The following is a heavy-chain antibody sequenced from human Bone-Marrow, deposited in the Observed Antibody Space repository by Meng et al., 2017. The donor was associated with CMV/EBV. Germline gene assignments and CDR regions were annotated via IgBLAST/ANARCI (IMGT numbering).Heavy chain of an antibody. J-gene: IGHJ6*02. CDR1: GGAISSSSYY. Sequence: SETLSLTCTVSGGAISSSSYYWGWIRQPPGKGLEWIGSIYYSGSTYYNPSLKSRVTISVDTSKNQFSLKLSSVTAADTAVYYCAKDRGGNYDFWSGYYKWPMSGYYYYYGMDVWGQGTTVTVSS. D-gene: IGHD3-3*01. CDR3: AKDRGGNYDFWSGYYKWPMSGYYYYYGMDV. V-gene: IGHV4-39*07. CDR2: IYYSGST.